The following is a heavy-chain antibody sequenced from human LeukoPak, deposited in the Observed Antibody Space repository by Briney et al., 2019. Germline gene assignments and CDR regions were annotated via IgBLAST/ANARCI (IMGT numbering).Heavy chain of an antibody. D-gene: IGHD3-10*01. CDR3: AKNIGGLDY. CDR2: ISGSDGST. V-gene: IGHV3-23*01. Sequence: GGSLRLSCAASGFTFSSFGMAWVRQAQAPGKGLEWVSGISGSDGSTYYADSVKGRFTISRDNSKNTLYLQMNSLRAEDTAVYYCAKNIGGLDYWGQGTLVTVSS. CDR1: GFTFSSFG. J-gene: IGHJ4*02.